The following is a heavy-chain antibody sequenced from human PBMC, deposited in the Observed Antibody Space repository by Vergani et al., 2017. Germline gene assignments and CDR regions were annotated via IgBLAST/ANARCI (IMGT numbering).Heavy chain of an antibody. CDR1: GYTFTSYA. V-gene: IGHV1-3*01. CDR2: INAGNGNT. Sequence: QVQLVQSGAEVKTPGASVTVSCKASGYTFTSYAMHWVRQAPGQRLEWMGWINAGNGNTNYAQKLQGRVTITADKSTSTAYMELSSLRSEDTAVYYCARDFLRTEYGMDVWGQGTTVTVSS. J-gene: IGHJ6*02. CDR3: ARDFLRTEYGMDV. D-gene: IGHD2/OR15-2a*01.